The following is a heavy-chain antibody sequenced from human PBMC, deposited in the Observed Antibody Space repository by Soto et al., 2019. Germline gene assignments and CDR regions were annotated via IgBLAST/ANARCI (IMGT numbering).Heavy chain of an antibody. J-gene: IGHJ6*02. D-gene: IGHD3-10*01. CDR1: GYTFTSYG. CDR2: ISAYNGNT. Sequence: ASVKVSCKASGYTFTSYGISWVRRAPGQGLEWMGWISAYNGNTNYAQKLQGRVTMTTDTSTSTAYMELRSLRSDDTAVYYCAREGRRVPPVGYYYYYYGMDVWGQGATVTVSS. V-gene: IGHV1-18*01. CDR3: AREGRRVPPVGYYYYYYGMDV.